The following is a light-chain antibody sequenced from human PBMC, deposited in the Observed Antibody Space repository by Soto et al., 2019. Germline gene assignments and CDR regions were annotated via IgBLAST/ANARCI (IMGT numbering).Light chain of an antibody. J-gene: IGKJ4*01. CDR1: QDIGQS. Sequence: IQLTQSPSSLSASVGDRVIITCLESQDIGQSLAWYQQEPGKAPKVLIYAASTLHSGVPSRFRGSGSGTDFTLTITSLQPEDLATYYCQQINSYSPRLIFGGGTKVDIK. CDR3: QQINSYSPRLI. CDR2: AAS. V-gene: IGKV1-9*01.